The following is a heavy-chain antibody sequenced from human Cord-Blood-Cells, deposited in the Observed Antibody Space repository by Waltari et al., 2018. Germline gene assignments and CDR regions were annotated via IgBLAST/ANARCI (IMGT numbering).Heavy chain of an antibody. CDR3: ARVGDYYYYYYGMDV. CDR1: GFLFSRYW. J-gene: IGHJ6*02. V-gene: IGHV3-7*01. D-gene: IGHD4-17*01. Sequence: EVQRVESGGGLVQPGGSLRLSCAASGFLFSRYWMGGLRQAPGKGLEWVDNIKQDGSEKYYVDSVKGRFTISRDNAKNSLYLQMNSLRAEDTAVYYCARVGDYYYYYYGMDVWGQGTTVTVSS. CDR2: IKQDGSEK.